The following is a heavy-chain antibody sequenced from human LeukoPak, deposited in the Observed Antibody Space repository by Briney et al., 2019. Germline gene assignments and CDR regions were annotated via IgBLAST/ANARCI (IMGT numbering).Heavy chain of an antibody. CDR3: ARWTSYCSSTSCYNWFDP. CDR2: ISSSGSTI. Sequence: GGSLRLSCAASGFTFSDYYMSWIRQAPGKGLEWVSYISSSGSTIYYADSVKGRFTLSRDNAKSSLYLQMNSLRAEDTAVYYCARWTSYCSSTSCYNWFDPWGQGTLVTVSS. D-gene: IGHD2-2*01. CDR1: GFTFSDYY. J-gene: IGHJ5*02. V-gene: IGHV3-11*01.